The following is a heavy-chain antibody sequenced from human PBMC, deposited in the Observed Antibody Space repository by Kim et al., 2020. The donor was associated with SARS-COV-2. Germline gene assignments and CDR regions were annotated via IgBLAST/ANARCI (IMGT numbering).Heavy chain of an antibody. Sequence: LDWIWTIYYNVRTHDNPHLESRVTISVDTSINQFSLKLSSVTAADTAVYYGARRESPKVFYYQYDGMDVWGQGTTVTVSS. CDR2: IYYNVRT. J-gene: IGHJ6*02. CDR3: ARRESPKVFYYQYDGMDV. V-gene: IGHV4-39*01.